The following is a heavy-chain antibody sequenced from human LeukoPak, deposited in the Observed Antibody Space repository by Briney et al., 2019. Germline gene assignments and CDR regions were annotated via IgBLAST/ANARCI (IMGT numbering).Heavy chain of an antibody. V-gene: IGHV4-59*01. D-gene: IGHD3-10*01. CDR1: GGSISSYY. Sequence: SETLSLTCTVSGGSISSYYWSWIRQPPGKGLEWIGYIYYSGSTNYNPSLKSRVTISVDTSKNQFSLKLSPVTAADTAVYYCARDRALWFGDYGMDVWGQGTTVTVSS. J-gene: IGHJ6*02. CDR3: ARDRALWFGDYGMDV. CDR2: IYYSGST.